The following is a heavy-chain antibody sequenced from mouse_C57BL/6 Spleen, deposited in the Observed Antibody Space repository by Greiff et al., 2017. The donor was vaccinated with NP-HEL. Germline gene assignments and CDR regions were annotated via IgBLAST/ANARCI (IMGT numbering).Heavy chain of an antibody. D-gene: IGHD2-5*01. V-gene: IGHV5-2*01. J-gene: IGHJ1*03. CDR2: INSDGGSN. Sequence: EVQGVESGGGLVQPGESLKLSCESNEYEFPSHDMSWVRKTPEKRLELVAAINSDGGSNYYPDTMERRFIISRDTTKKTLYLQMSSLRSEETALYYGVRHSNYGYFDVWGTGTTVTVSS. CDR3: VRHSNYGYFDV. CDR1: EYEFPSHD.